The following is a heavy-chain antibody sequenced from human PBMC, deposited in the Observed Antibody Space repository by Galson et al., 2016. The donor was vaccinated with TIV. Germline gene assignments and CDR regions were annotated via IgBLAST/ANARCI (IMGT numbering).Heavy chain of an antibody. CDR1: GASLTSPSHY. J-gene: IGHJ4*02. D-gene: IGHD4/OR15-4a*01. V-gene: IGHV4-39*01. Sequence: ETLSLTCTVSGASLTSPSHYWGWIRQPPGKGLEWIGRLHYGGNTYFTRSLRSRATISGDTSKNQLSLKLTSVTAADTAVYYCARQATPHYGVFDSWGQGVLVTVSS. CDR2: LHYGGNT. CDR3: ARQATPHYGVFDS.